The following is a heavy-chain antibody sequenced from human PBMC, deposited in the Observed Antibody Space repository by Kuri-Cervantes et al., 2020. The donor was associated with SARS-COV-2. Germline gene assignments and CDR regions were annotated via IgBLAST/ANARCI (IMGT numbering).Heavy chain of an antibody. J-gene: IGHJ2*01. CDR1: GYTFTGYY. CDR3: ARVRITIFGVVTPNYWYFDL. D-gene: IGHD3-3*01. CDR2: INPNSGGT. V-gene: IGHV1-2*02. Sequence: GESLKISCKASGYTFTGYYMHWVRQAPGQGLEWMGWINPNSGGTNYAQKFQGRVTMTRDTSISTAYMELSRLRSDDTAVYYCARVRITIFGVVTPNYWYFDLWGRGTLVTVSS.